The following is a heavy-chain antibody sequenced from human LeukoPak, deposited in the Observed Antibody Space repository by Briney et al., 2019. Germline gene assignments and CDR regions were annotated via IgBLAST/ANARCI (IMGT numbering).Heavy chain of an antibody. CDR2: IYYSGST. D-gene: IGHD2-15*01. J-gene: IGHJ5*02. V-gene: IGHV4-59*01. CDR3: ARDTNCSGGSCYNWFDP. CDR1: GGSISSYY. Sequence: PSETLSLTCTVSGGSISSYYWGWVRQPPGKGLEWIGDIYYSGSTNYNPSLKSRVTISVDTSKNQFSLKLSSVTAADTAVYYCARDTNCSGGSCYNWFDPWGQGTLVTVSS.